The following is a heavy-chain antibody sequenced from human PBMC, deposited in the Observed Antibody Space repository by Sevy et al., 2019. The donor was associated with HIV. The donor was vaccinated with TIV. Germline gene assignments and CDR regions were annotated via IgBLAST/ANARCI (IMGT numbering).Heavy chain of an antibody. J-gene: IGHJ4*02. V-gene: IGHV3-11*06. D-gene: IGHD3-16*01. Sequence: GGSLRLSCTASGFTFSDYYMSWIRQAPGKGLEWVSDISSSRTYANHADSVKGRFTISRDNAKNSLYLQMNNLRAEDTAVYYCARVRYKYDQNYFDFWGQGTLVTVS. CDR2: ISSSRTYA. CDR1: GFTFSDYY. CDR3: ARVRYKYDQNYFDF.